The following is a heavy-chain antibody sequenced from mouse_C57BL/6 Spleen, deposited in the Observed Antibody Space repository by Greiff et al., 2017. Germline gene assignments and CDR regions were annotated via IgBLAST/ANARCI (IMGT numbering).Heavy chain of an antibody. D-gene: IGHD1-1*01. Sequence: EVKLMESGAELVRPGASVKLSCTASGFNIKDDYMHWVKQRPEQGLEWIGWIDPENGDTEYASKFQGKATITADTSSNTAYLQLSSLTSEDTAVYYCTYGRGFAYWGQGTLVTVSA. CDR2: IDPENGDT. V-gene: IGHV14-4*01. CDR3: TYGRGFAY. CDR1: GFNIKDDY. J-gene: IGHJ3*01.